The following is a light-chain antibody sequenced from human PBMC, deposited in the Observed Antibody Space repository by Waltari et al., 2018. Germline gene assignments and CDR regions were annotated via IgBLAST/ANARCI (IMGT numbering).Light chain of an antibody. CDR3: QQYDNYWT. Sequence: DIQMPQSPSTLSASLGDRVTITCRASQSITNWLAWYQQKPGKAPKLLIYKASNLESGVPSRFSGSGSGTEFTLTISSLQPDDFATYYCQQYDNYWTFGQGTKVEIK. J-gene: IGKJ1*01. V-gene: IGKV1-5*03. CDR1: QSITNW. CDR2: KAS.